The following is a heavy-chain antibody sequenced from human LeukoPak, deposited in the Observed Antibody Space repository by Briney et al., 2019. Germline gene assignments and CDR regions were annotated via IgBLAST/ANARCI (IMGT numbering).Heavy chain of an antibody. Sequence: SQTLSLTCTVSGGSISSGGYYWSWIRQPPGKGLEWIGYIYYSGSTNYNPSLKSRVTISVDTSKNQFSLKLSSVTAADTAVYYCARSRSSHSNGYSYGLGPLFDYWGRGTLVTVSS. CDR3: ARSRSSHSNGYSYGLGPLFDY. CDR2: IYYSGST. CDR1: GGSISSGGYY. J-gene: IGHJ4*02. V-gene: IGHV4-61*08. D-gene: IGHD5-18*01.